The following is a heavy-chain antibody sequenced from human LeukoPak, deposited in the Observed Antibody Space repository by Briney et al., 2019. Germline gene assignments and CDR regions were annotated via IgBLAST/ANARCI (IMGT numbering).Heavy chain of an antibody. CDR1: GFTFSSYS. D-gene: IGHD3-10*01. CDR2: ISSASNTI. V-gene: IGHV3-48*01. Sequence: PGESLRLSCAASGFTFSSYSMNWVRQAPGKELEWISYISSASNTIYYADSVKGRFTISRDNAKNSVYLQMNSLRAEDTAMYYCARDGWFGDYNWFDPWGQGTLVTVSS. J-gene: IGHJ5*02. CDR3: ARDGWFGDYNWFDP.